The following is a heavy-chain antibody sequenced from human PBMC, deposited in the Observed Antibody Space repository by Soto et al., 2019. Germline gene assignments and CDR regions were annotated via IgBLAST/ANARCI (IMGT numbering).Heavy chain of an antibody. CDR1: GFTFSSYG. D-gene: IGHD3-10*01. Sequence: QVQLVESGGGVVQPGRSLRLSCAASGFTFSSYGMHWVRQAPGKGLEWVAVISYDGSNKYYADSVNGRFTISRDNSKNTLYLQMNSLRAEDTAVYYCAKDPYRVHGSVSYVTPQGIYWGQGTLVTVSS. CDR3: AKDPYRVHGSVSYVTPQGIY. CDR2: ISYDGSNK. V-gene: IGHV3-30*18. J-gene: IGHJ4*02.